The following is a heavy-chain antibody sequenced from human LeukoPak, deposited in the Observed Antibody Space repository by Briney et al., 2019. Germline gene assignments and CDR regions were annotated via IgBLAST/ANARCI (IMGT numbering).Heavy chain of an antibody. J-gene: IGHJ5*02. Sequence: SETLSLTCTVSGGSISSSTYFWGWIRQPPGKGLEWIGTIYYGGSTYYNPSLKSRVTISVDVSENQFSLKVTSVTAVDTALYYCARHSRAGAQLAWFDPWGQGTLVTVSS. CDR1: GGSISSSTYF. D-gene: IGHD1-1*01. CDR2: IYYGGST. CDR3: ARHSRAGAQLAWFDP. V-gene: IGHV4-39*01.